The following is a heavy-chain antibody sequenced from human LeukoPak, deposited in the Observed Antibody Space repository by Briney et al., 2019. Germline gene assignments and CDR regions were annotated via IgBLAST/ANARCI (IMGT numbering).Heavy chain of an antibody. CDR3: ANERSSRITIFGVVIMKNWFDP. J-gene: IGHJ5*02. V-gene: IGHV3-53*01. CDR1: GFTVSSNY. Sequence: GGSLRLSCAASGFTVSSNYMSWVRQAPGKGLEWVSVIYSGGSTYYADSVKGRFTISRDNSKNTLYLQMNSLRAEDTAVYYCANERSSRITIFGVVIMKNWFDPWGQGTLVTVSS. D-gene: IGHD3-3*01. CDR2: IYSGGST.